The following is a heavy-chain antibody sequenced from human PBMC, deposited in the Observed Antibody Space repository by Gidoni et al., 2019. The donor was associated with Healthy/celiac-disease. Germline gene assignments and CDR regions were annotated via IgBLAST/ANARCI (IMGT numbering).Heavy chain of an antibody. Sequence: QVQLVQSGAEVKKPGASVKVSCKASGYTFTRYDINWVRQATGQGHEWMGWMNANSGNTGYAQKCQGRVTMTRNTSISTAYMEMSSLRSEDKAVYYCAREYSSSSGGNYYYYGMDVWGQGTTVTVSS. CDR3: AREYSSSSGGNYYYYGMDV. CDR1: GYTFTRYD. CDR2: MNANSGNT. D-gene: IGHD6-6*01. J-gene: IGHJ6*02. V-gene: IGHV1-8*01.